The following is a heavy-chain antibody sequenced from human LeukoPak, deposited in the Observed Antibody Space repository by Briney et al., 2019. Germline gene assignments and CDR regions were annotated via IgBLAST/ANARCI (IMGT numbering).Heavy chain of an antibody. Sequence: GGSLRLSCAASGFTFSSYAMSWVRQAPGKGLEWVSAISGSGGSTYYADSVKGRFTISRDNAKNSLYLQMNSLRAEDTAVYYCARGGWLSFGYWGQGTLVTVSS. CDR3: ARGGWLSFGY. J-gene: IGHJ4*02. V-gene: IGHV3-23*01. CDR1: GFTFSSYA. D-gene: IGHD5-12*01. CDR2: ISGSGGST.